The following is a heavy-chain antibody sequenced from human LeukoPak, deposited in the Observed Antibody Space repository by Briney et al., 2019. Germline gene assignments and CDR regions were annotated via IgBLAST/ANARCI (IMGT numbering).Heavy chain of an antibody. CDR3: ARGGYGDLGTH. CDR1: GYTFTGYY. V-gene: IGHV1-46*01. D-gene: IGHD4-17*01. Sequence: ASVKVSCKASGYTFTGYYMHWVRQAPGQGLEWMGIINPSGGSTSYAQKFQGRVTMTRDMSTSTVYMELSSLRSEDTAVYYCARGGYGDLGTHWGQGTLVTVSS. CDR2: INPSGGST. J-gene: IGHJ4*02.